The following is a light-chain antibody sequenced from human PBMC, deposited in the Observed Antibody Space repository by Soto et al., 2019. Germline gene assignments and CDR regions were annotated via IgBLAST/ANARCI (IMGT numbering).Light chain of an antibody. CDR3: SSYTSSSTVV. CDR2: EVS. Sequence: QSALTQPASVSGSPGQSITISCTVTSSDVGGYNYVSWYQHHPGKAPKLIIYEVSNRPSGVSNRFSGSKSGNTASLTISGLQADDEADYYCSSYTSSSTVVFGIGTKVTVL. J-gene: IGLJ1*01. CDR1: SSDVGGYNY. V-gene: IGLV2-14*01.